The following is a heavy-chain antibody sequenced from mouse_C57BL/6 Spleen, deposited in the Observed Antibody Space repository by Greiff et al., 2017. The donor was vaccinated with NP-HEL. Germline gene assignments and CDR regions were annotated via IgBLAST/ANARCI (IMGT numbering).Heavy chain of an antibody. Sequence: QVQLQQSGAELVKPGASVKLSCKASGYTFTSYWMHWVKQRPGQGLEWIGMIHPNSGSTNYNEKFKSKATLTVDKSSSTAYMQLSSLTSEDSAVYYCAISSYDYDGGFAYWGQGTLVTVSA. D-gene: IGHD2-4*01. CDR2: IHPNSGST. CDR1: GYTFTSYW. J-gene: IGHJ3*01. CDR3: AISSYDYDGGFAY. V-gene: IGHV1-64*01.